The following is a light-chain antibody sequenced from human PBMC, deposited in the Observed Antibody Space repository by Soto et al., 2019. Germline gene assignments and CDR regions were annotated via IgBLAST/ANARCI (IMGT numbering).Light chain of an antibody. CDR1: QGIIDY. V-gene: IGKV1-27*01. Sequence: DIQMTQSPSSLYASVGDRVTITCRASQGIIDYVAWFQQKPGKAPNLLIYAASTLQSGVPSRFRGSGSGTDLTLTIISLQPEDVGTYYCQKYNTAPQTFGQGTKVEIK. CDR3: QKYNTAPQT. CDR2: AAS. J-gene: IGKJ1*01.